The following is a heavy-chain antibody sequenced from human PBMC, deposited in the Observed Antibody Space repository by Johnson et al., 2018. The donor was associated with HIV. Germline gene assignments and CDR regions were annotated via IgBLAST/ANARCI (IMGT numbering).Heavy chain of an antibody. D-gene: IGHD6-13*01. J-gene: IGHJ3*02. Sequence: VESGGSVVRPGGSLRLSCAASGFTFDDYGMSWVRQGSGKGLEWVAVISYDGSNKYYADSVKGRFTISRDNSKNTLYLQMNSLRAEDTAVYYCAREGAAAGPTDAFDSWGQGTMVTVSS. CDR3: AREGAAAGPTDAFDS. CDR1: GFTFDDYG. V-gene: IGHV3-30*03. CDR2: ISYDGSNK.